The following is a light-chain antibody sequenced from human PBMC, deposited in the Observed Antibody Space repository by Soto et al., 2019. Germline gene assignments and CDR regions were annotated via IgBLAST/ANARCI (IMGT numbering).Light chain of an antibody. CDR3: LQNHNYPRT. J-gene: IGKJ1*01. Sequence: AIQMTQSPSSLSASVGDRVTITCRASQDISDDVGWYQQTPGKAPKLLISGASRLQSGVPSRLSGSGSGAAFTLTITSLRPEDSATYYCLQNHNYPRTFGQGTKVEI. V-gene: IGKV1-6*01. CDR1: QDISDD. CDR2: GAS.